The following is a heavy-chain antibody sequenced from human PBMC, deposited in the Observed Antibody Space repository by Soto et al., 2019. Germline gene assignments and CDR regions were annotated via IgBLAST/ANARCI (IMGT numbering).Heavy chain of an antibody. CDR3: ARDWALTDSIAAAGTSYNWFDP. CDR1: GYTFTSYA. D-gene: IGHD6-13*01. Sequence: ASVKVSCKASGYTFTSYAMHWVRQAPGQRLEWMGWINAGNGNTKYSQKFQGRVTITRDTSASTAYMELSSLRSEDTAVYYCARDWALTDSIAAAGTSYNWFDPWGQGTLVTVSS. J-gene: IGHJ5*02. CDR2: INAGNGNT. V-gene: IGHV1-3*01.